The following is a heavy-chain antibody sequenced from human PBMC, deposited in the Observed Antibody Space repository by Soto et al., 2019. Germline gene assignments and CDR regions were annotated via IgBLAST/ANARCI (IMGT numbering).Heavy chain of an antibody. V-gene: IGHV1-2*02. CDR1: GYTFTGYY. CDR3: ARDPGGWYYYGMDV. CDR2: INPTSGGT. J-gene: IGHJ6*02. D-gene: IGHD3-16*01. Sequence: QVQLVQSGAEVKKPGASVKVSCKASGYTFTGYYMHWVRQAPGQGLEWMGWINPTSGGTNYAQKFQGRVTMTRDTSISTAYMELSRLRSDDTAVYSCARDPGGWYYYGMDVWGQVTTVTFSS.